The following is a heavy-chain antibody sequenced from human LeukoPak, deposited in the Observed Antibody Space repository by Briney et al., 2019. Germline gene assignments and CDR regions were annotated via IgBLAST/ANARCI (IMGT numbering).Heavy chain of an antibody. V-gene: IGHV3-7*01. Sequence: PGGSLRLSCAASGFTFSSYWMSWVRQAPGKGLEWVANIKQDGSEKYYVDSVKGRFAISRDNAKNSLYLQMNSLRAEDTAVYYCARGGPYYYDSSGYFDYWGQGTLVTVSS. J-gene: IGHJ4*02. CDR3: ARGGPYYYDSSGYFDY. CDR2: IKQDGSEK. CDR1: GFTFSSYW. D-gene: IGHD3-22*01.